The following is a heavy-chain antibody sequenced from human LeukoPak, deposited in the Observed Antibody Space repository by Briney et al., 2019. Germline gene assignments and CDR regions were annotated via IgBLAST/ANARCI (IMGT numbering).Heavy chain of an antibody. V-gene: IGHV3-30*18. Sequence: GRSLRLSCAASGFTFSSYGMHWVRQAPGKGLEWVAVISCDGSNKYYADSVKGRLTISRDNSKNTLYLQMNSLRAEDTAVYYCAKDPSYYGDYPGYWGQGTLVTVSS. CDR1: GFTFSSYG. CDR3: AKDPSYYGDYPGY. J-gene: IGHJ4*02. D-gene: IGHD4-17*01. CDR2: ISCDGSNK.